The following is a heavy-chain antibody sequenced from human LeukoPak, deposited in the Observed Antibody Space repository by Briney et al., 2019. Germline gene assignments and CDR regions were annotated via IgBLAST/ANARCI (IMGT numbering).Heavy chain of an antibody. J-gene: IGHJ6*03. D-gene: IGHD6-13*01. CDR2: NSYSSSYV. Sequence: GGSLRLSCAASGFTFSSYSMNWVRQAPGKGLEWVSSNSYSSSYVYSADSVKGRFTISRDNAKNSLYLQMNSLRAEDTAVYYCARVLSNYYYMDVWGKGTTVTVSS. CDR1: GFTFSSYS. V-gene: IGHV3-21*01. CDR3: ARVLSNYYYMDV.